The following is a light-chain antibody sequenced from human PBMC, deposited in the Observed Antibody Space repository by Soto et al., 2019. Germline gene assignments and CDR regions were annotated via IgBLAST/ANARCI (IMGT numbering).Light chain of an antibody. CDR3: QQYNSYSPYT. V-gene: IGKV1-5*03. Sequence: IQVPQTPSTLSASAGDRVTITCRASQSISRWLAWYHQKPGKAAKLLIYKASSLASRGPSRFSGSVSGTEFTLTISNLQPEDIATYYCQQYNSYSPYTLGQGTKLLIK. J-gene: IGKJ2*01. CDR2: KAS. CDR1: QSISRW.